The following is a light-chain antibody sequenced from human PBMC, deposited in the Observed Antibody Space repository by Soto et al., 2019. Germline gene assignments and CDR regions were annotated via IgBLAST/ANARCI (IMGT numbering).Light chain of an antibody. V-gene: IGKV3-15*01. CDR1: QSVDSN. J-gene: IGKJ5*01. CDR3: QQHSKWPIT. CDR2: GIS. Sequence: EIVMTQSPGTLSFSPGETATLSCRASQSVDSNYLAWYQQKPGQAPRLLVYGISTRATDIPARFSGSGSGTEFTLTISSLQSEDFGIYYCQQHSKWPITFGQGTRLEIK.